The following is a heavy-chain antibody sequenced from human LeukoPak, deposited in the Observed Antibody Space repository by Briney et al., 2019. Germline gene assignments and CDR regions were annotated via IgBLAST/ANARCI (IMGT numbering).Heavy chain of an antibody. CDR1: GGSITNSY. CDR3: ARGVKYCSSTSCYRGVNYYGMDV. Sequence: SETLSLTCTVSGGSITNSYWSWIRQPAGKRLEWIGRVRTTGSTNYNPSFMSRVTVSIDTSKNQFSLKLSSVTAADTAVYYCARGVKYCSSTSCYRGVNYYGMDVWGQGTTVTVSS. V-gene: IGHV4-4*07. D-gene: IGHD2-2*01. J-gene: IGHJ6*02. CDR2: VRTTGST.